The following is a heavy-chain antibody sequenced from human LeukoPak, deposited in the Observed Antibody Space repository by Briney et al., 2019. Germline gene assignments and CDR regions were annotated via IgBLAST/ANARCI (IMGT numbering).Heavy chain of an antibody. V-gene: IGHV1-2*02. CDR3: ARDPAAAGTLYYYYMDV. D-gene: IGHD6-13*01. CDR1: GYTFTGYY. J-gene: IGHJ6*03. CDR2: INPNSDGT. Sequence: ASVKVSCKASGYTFTGYYMHWVRQAPGQGLEWMGWINPNSDGTNYAQKFQGRVTMTRDTSISTAYMELSRLRSDDTAVYYCARDPAAAGTLYYYYMDVWGKGTTVTVSS.